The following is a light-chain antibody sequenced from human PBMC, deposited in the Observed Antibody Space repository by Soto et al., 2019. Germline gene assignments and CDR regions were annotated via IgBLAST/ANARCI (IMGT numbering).Light chain of an antibody. V-gene: IGKV1-5*03. Sequence: DIKMTQSPSTRSASVGDGVPITGRASQSFNYWLAWYQQKPGKAPKLLIYKTSRLETGVPSRFSGSGSGTEFTLTISSLQPDDFATYYCQQYNSYPWTFGQGTKVEIK. J-gene: IGKJ1*01. CDR2: KTS. CDR1: QSFNYW. CDR3: QQYNSYPWT.